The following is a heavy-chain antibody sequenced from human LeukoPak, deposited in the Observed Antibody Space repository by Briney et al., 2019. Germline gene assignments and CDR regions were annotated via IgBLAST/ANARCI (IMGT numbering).Heavy chain of an antibody. CDR3: ARVIAARIVGATKLAFDI. CDR2: IYYSGST. CDR1: GGSISSYY. V-gene: IGHV4-59*01. Sequence: SETLSLTCTVSGGSISSYYWSWIRQPPGKGLDWIWYIYYSGSTNYNPSLKSRVTISVDTSKNQFSLKLSSVTAADTAVYYCARVIAARIVGATKLAFDIWGQGTMVTVSS. D-gene: IGHD1-26*01. J-gene: IGHJ3*02.